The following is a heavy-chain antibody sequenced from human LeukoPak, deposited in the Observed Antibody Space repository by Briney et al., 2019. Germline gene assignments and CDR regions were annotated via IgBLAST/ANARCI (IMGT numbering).Heavy chain of an antibody. CDR1: GFTFSNAW. CDR3: TTDTAMVKGFDY. D-gene: IGHD5-18*01. J-gene: IGHJ4*02. Sequence: GGSLRLSCAASGFTFSNAWMSWVRQAPGKGLEWVGRIKSKTDGGTTDYAAPVKGRFTISRDDSKNTLYLQMNSLKTEDTAVYYCTTDTAMVKGFDYWGQGTLVTVSS. CDR2: IKSKTDGGTT. V-gene: IGHV3-15*01.